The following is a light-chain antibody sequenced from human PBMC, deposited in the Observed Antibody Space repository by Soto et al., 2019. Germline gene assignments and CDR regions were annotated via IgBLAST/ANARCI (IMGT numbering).Light chain of an antibody. CDR2: DVT. CDR1: SSVVGGYNY. Sequence: QSVLTQPASVSGSPGQSITISCTGTSSVVGGYNYVSWYQQHPGKAPKLMIYDVTNRPSGISNRFSGSKSGNTASLTISGLQAEDDADYYCSSYTSTSTYVSGTGTNVTVL. CDR3: SSYTSTSTYV. J-gene: IGLJ1*01. V-gene: IGLV2-14*01.